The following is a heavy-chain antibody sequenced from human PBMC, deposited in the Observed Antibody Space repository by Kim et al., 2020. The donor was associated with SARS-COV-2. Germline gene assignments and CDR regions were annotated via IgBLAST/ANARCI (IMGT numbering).Heavy chain of an antibody. D-gene: IGHD4-4*01. CDR3: ARHPVGNSQGWFDP. J-gene: IGHJ5*02. CDR1: GGSIMSPSYY. Sequence: SETLSLTCTVSGGSIMSPSYYWAWIRQAPGGGLEWIGSIHFSGNPYYNPSLKSRARMSVDTSKNQFSLFLTSVTAADTAVFYCARHPVGNSQGWFDPWG. CDR2: IHFSGNP. V-gene: IGHV4-39*01.